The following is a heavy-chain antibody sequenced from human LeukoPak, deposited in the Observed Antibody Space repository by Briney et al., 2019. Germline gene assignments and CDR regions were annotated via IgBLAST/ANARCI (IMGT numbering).Heavy chain of an antibody. CDR1: GYTFTGYY. J-gene: IGHJ4*02. Sequence: ASVKVSCKASGYTFTGYYMHWVRQAPGQGLEWMGWIDPNTGSTNYAQNFQGRVTMTRDTSTSTVYMELSSLRSEDTAVYYCAREFGYWGQGTLVTVSS. CDR3: AREFGY. V-gene: IGHV1-2*02. CDR2: IDPNTGST.